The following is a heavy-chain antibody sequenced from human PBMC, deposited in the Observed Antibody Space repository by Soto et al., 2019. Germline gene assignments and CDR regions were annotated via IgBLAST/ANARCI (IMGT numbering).Heavy chain of an antibody. CDR2: INAGNGNT. CDR3: AKAAAGIELGDYYGMDV. Sequence: ASVKVSCKASGYTFTSYAMHWVRQAPGQRLEWMGWINAGNGNTKYSQKFQGRVTITRDTTASTAYMELSSLRSEDTAVYYCAKAAAGIELGDYYGMDVWGQGTTVTVSS. D-gene: IGHD6-13*01. V-gene: IGHV1-3*01. CDR1: GYTFTSYA. J-gene: IGHJ6*02.